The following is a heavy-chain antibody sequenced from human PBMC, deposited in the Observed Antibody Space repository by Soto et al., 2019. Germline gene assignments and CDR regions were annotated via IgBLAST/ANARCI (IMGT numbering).Heavy chain of an antibody. CDR2: VYNTGGT. J-gene: IGHJ6*02. D-gene: IGHD1-1*01. CDR3: VRQGIGNLHGLVDV. V-gene: IGHV4-59*08. Sequence: QVHLQQSGPGLVKPSETLSLTCTVSSGPSSSHNWGWIRQSPGRGLEWIGYVYNTGGTSYNPSLKSRVTISADTSANHISLTLSSVTAAAPAIYYCVRQGIGNLHGLVDVWGQGTTVSVSS. CDR1: SGPSSSHN.